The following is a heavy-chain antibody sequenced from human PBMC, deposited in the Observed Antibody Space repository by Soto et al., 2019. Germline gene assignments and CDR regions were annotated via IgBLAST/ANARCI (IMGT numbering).Heavy chain of an antibody. J-gene: IGHJ6*03. CDR3: ARRGSPSYYYYYYMDV. CDR2: MNPNSGNT. CDR1: GYTFTSYD. Sequence: QVPLVQSGAEVKKPGASVKVSCKASGYTFTSYDINWVRQATGQGLEWMGWMNPNSGNTGYAQKFQGRVTMTRNTSISTAYMELSSLRSEDTAVYYCARRGSPSYYYYYYMDVWGKGTTVTVSS. D-gene: IGHD3-10*01. V-gene: IGHV1-8*01.